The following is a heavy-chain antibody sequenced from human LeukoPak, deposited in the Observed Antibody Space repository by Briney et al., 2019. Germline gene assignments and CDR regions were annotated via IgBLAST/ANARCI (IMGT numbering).Heavy chain of an antibody. Sequence: PSETLSLTCAVYGGSISGYYWSWIRQPPGKGLEWIGEINHSGSTNYNPSLKSRVTISVDTSKNQFSLKLSSVTAADTAVYYCARVSGSREPLYYFDYWGQGTLVTVSS. V-gene: IGHV4-34*01. D-gene: IGHD1-14*01. CDR2: INHSGST. J-gene: IGHJ4*02. CDR3: ARVSGSREPLYYFDY. CDR1: GGSISGYY.